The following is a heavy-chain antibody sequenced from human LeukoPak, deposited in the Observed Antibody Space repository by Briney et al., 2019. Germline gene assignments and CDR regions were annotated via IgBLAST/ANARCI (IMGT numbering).Heavy chain of an antibody. Sequence: GESLKISCKGSGYSFTNYWIAWVRQMPGKRLEWMGIIYPGDSDTRYSPSFQGQVTISADRSISTAYLQWSSLKASDIAMYYCARLYCRSASCYTGSSYYFDYWGQGTLVTVSS. CDR1: GYSFTNYW. J-gene: IGHJ4*02. CDR2: IYPGDSDT. CDR3: ARLYCRSASCYTGSSYYFDY. V-gene: IGHV5-51*01. D-gene: IGHD2-2*02.